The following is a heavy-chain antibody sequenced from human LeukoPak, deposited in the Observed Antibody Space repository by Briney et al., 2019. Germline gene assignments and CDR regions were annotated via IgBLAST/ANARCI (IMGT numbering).Heavy chain of an antibody. CDR1: GYTFTSHD. J-gene: IGHJ4*02. D-gene: IGHD3-22*01. V-gene: IGHV1-8*01. CDR3: ARGQRGYYDSSGYYSLYYFDY. Sequence: ASVKVSCKASGYTFTSHDINWVRQATGQGLEWVGWMNPNSGNTGYAQKFQGRVTMTRNTSISTAYMELSSLRSEDTAVYYCARGQRGYYDSSGYYSLYYFDYWGQGTLVTVSS. CDR2: MNPNSGNT.